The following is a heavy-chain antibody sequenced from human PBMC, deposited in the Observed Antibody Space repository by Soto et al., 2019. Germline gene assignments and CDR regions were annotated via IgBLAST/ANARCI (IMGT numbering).Heavy chain of an antibody. CDR1: GFTFSSYA. Sequence: QVQLVESGGGVVQPGRSLRLSCAASGFTFSSYAMHWVRQAPGKGLEWVAVISYDGSNKYYADSVKGRFTISRDNSKNTLYLRMNSLRAEDTAVYYCARDRGSGWAAFDYWGQGTLVTVSS. D-gene: IGHD6-19*01. CDR2: ISYDGSNK. J-gene: IGHJ4*02. V-gene: IGHV3-30-3*01. CDR3: ARDRGSGWAAFDY.